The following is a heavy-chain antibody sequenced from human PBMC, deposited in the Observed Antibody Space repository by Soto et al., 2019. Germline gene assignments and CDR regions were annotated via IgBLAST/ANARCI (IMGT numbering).Heavy chain of an antibody. Sequence: PGGSLRLPCAASGFTFSSYAMSWVRQAPGKGLEWVSAISGSGGSTYYADSVKGRFTISRDNSKNTLYLQMNSLRAEDTAVYYCAKPAIYCSSTSCYPKDAFFDYWGQGTLVTVSS. CDR3: AKPAIYCSSTSCYPKDAFFDY. CDR2: ISGSGGST. J-gene: IGHJ4*02. V-gene: IGHV3-23*01. CDR1: GFTFSSYA. D-gene: IGHD2-2*01.